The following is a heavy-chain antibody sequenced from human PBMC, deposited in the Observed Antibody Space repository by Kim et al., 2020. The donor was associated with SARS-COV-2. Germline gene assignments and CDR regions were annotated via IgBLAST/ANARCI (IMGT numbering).Heavy chain of an antibody. Sequence: SETLSLTCAVSGGSISSSNWWSWVRQPPGKGLEWIGEIYHSGSTNYNPTLKSRVTISVDKSKNQFSLKLSSVTAADTAVYYCARARLVEGSYYNRDGTIFDYWGQGTLVTVSS. CDR1: GGSISSSNW. V-gene: IGHV4-4*02. D-gene: IGHD3-10*01. CDR2: IYHSGST. J-gene: IGHJ4*02. CDR3: ARARLVEGSYYNRDGTIFDY.